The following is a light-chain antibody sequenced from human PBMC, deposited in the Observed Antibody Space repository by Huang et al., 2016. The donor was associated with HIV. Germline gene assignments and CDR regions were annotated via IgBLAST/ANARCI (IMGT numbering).Light chain of an antibody. CDR1: PSLEHSDGNIY. Sequence: EVVMIHSPPPLPATLGQPAAMSCRSSPSLEHSDGNIYLNWFHQRPGQPPRRLMYKVSQRDSGVPDRFFGGGSGTEFSLTISRVEAEDVGFYYCMQGTHWPPVTFGHGTRLEI. V-gene: IGKV2-30*02. CDR2: KVS. J-gene: IGKJ5*01. CDR3: MQGTHWPPVT.